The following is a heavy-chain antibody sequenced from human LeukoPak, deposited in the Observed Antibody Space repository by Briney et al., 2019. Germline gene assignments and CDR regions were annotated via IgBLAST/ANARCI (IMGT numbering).Heavy chain of an antibody. CDR2: MNPNSGNT. Sequence: ASVKVSCKASGYTFTSYDINWVRQATGQGLEWMGWMNPNSGNTGYAQKFQGRVTMTRNTSISTAYMELSSLRSEDTAVYYCARSLAQDYYYYYGMDVWGQGTTVTVSS. CDR3: ARSLAQDYYYYYGMDV. V-gene: IGHV1-8*01. CDR1: GYTFTSYD. J-gene: IGHJ6*02.